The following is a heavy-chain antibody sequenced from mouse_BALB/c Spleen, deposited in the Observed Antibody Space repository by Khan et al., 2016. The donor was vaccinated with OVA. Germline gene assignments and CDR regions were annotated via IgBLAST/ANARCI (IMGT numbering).Heavy chain of an antibody. Sequence: QVQLKQSGAELVRPGASVKLSCKTSGYIFTSYWIHWIKQRSGQGLEWIARIYPGTDNSYYHEKFKDKAKLTADKSSSTAYMQLSSLKSEDSDVXFCAREESLYHFDHWGQGTTLTVSS. V-gene: IGHV1-76*01. CDR2: IYPGTDNS. CDR3: AREESLYHFDH. CDR1: GYIFTSYW. D-gene: IGHD1-1*01. J-gene: IGHJ2*01.